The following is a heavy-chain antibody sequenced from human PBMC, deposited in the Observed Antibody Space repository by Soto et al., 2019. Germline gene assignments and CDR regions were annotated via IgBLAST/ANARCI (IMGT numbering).Heavy chain of an antibody. CDR1: GGTFSSYA. Sequence: ASVKVSCKASGGTFSSYAISWVRQAPGQGLEWMGGIIPIFGTANYAQKFQGRVTITADESTSTAYMELSSLRSEDTAVYYCARGYSSSWYGYGNNYYYYYGMDVWGQGTTVTVSS. D-gene: IGHD6-13*01. J-gene: IGHJ6*02. CDR2: IIPIFGTA. V-gene: IGHV1-69*13. CDR3: ARGYSSSWYGYGNNYYYYYGMDV.